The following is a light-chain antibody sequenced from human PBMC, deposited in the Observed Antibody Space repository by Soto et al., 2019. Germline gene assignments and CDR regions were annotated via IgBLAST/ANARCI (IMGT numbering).Light chain of an antibody. CDR2: KAS. J-gene: IGKJ1*01. CDR1: QSIGSW. CDR3: QQYNTYLWT. V-gene: IGKV1-5*03. Sequence: DIQMTQSPSTLSASVGDRVIIVCRASQSIGSWLAWYQQKPGKAPKLLIYKASSLESGVPSRFSGSGSGTEFTLTIRSLQPDDFATYYCQQYNTYLWTFGQGTMVDI.